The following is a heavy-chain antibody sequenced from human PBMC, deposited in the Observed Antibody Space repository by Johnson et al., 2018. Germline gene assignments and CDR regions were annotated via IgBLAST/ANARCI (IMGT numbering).Heavy chain of an antibody. CDR2: ISDDGSQK. CDR1: GFTFSSYG. V-gene: IGHV3-30*03. D-gene: IGHD4-11*01. J-gene: IGHJ3*02. Sequence: QVQLVESGGGVVQPGRSLRLSCAASGFTFSSYGLHWVRQAPGKGQEWVAVISDDGSQKYYADSVKGRFTISRDNFKNTLYLQMNSLRPEDKTIYFCTREARVTTGAFDIWGQGTMVTVSS. CDR3: TREARVTTGAFDI.